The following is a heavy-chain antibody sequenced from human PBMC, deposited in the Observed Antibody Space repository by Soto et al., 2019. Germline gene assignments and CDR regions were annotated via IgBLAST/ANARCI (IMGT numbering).Heavy chain of an antibody. Sequence: GASVKVSCKASGYTFTSYDINWVRQATGQGLEWMGWMNPNSGNTGYAQKFQGRVTMTRNTSISTAYMELSSLRSEDTAVYYCARAPNYYDFWSGYWDYYYGTDVWGQGTTVTVSS. CDR1: GYTFTSYD. D-gene: IGHD3-3*01. V-gene: IGHV1-8*01. J-gene: IGHJ6*02. CDR2: MNPNSGNT. CDR3: ARAPNYYDFWSGYWDYYYGTDV.